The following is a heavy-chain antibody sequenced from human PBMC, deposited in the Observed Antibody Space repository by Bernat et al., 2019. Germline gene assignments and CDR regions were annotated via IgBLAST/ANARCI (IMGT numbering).Heavy chain of an antibody. V-gene: IGHV3-21*01. CDR1: GFTFSSYS. CDR2: ISSSSYI. D-gene: IGHD6-13*01. Sequence: EVQLVESGGGLVKPGGSLRLSCAASGFTFSSYSMNWVRQAPGKGLEWVSSISSSSYIYYADSVKGRFTISRDNAKNSLYLQMNSLRAEDTAVYYCARDTSPLPPSSSWYGPYYYGMDVWGQGTTVTVSS. J-gene: IGHJ6*02. CDR3: ARDTSPLPPSSSWYGPYYYGMDV.